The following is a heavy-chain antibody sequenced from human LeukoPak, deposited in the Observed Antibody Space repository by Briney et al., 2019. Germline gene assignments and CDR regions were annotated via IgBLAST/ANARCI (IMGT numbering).Heavy chain of an antibody. D-gene: IGHD6-19*01. CDR3: ARLSGWFRYYYMDV. Sequence: SETLSLTCTVSGYSTSSGYFWGWIRQPSGKGLEWIGSIYYSGSTYYNPSLKSRVTISVDTSKNQFSLKLSSVTAADTAVYYCARLSGWFRYYYMDVWGKGTTVTISS. CDR2: IYYSGST. J-gene: IGHJ6*03. CDR1: GYSTSSGYF. V-gene: IGHV4-38-2*02.